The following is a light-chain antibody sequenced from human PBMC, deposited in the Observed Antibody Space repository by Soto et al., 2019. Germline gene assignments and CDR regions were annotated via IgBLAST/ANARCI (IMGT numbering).Light chain of an antibody. CDR3: VQHYNFPPT. V-gene: IGKV1-6*01. Sequence: IQMTQSPSSLSASVGDRVTLTCRASQDIRNDLGWYQQKPGLAPKFLIYAASNLQIGVPSRFSGSGSGRDFTLTITSLQPEDFATYFCVQHYNFPPTFGQGTKVDIK. J-gene: IGKJ1*01. CDR2: AAS. CDR1: QDIRND.